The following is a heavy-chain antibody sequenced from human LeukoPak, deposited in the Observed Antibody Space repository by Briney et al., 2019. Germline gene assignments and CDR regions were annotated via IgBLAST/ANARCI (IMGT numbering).Heavy chain of an antibody. J-gene: IGHJ5*02. CDR3: ARRVISNRGHNWFDP. Sequence: GGSLRLYCAASGFTFSDYYMSWIRQAPGKGLEWVSYISSSGSTIYYADSVKGRFTISRDNAKNSLYLQMNSLRAEDTAVYYCARRVISNRGHNWFDPWGQGTLVTVSS. CDR2: ISSSGSTI. V-gene: IGHV3-11*01. CDR1: GFTFSDYY. D-gene: IGHD3-22*01.